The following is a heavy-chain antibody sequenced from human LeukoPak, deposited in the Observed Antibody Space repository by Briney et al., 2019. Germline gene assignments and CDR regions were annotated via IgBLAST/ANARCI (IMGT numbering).Heavy chain of an antibody. CDR2: MNPNSGNT. J-gene: IGHJ6*03. CDR3: ASQPSYYYHMDV. CDR1: GYTFTSYD. Sequence: ASVKVSCKASGYTFTSYDINWVRQATGQGLEWMGWMNPNSGNTGYAQKFQGRVTMTRNTSISTAYMELSSLRSEDTAVYYCASQPSYYYHMDVWGKGTTVTISS. V-gene: IGHV1-8*01.